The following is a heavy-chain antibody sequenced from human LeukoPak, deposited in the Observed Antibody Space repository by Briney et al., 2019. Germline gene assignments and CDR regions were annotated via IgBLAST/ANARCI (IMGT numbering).Heavy chain of an antibody. J-gene: IGHJ6*02. CDR2: ITSGGAYI. CDR3: ARESDSYYGLDV. V-gene: IGHV3-21*01. Sequence: GGSLRLSCAASGFTFSSYSMNWVRQAQGRGLQWVSSITSGGAYIYYTASVKGRFTISRDNAKKSVYLQMNGLRVEDTGIYYCARESDSYYGLDVWGQGTTVTVSS. CDR1: GFTFSSYS.